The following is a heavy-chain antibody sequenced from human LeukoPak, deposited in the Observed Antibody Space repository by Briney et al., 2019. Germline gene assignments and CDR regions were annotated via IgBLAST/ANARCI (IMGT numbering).Heavy chain of an antibody. CDR1: GGSLSSHY. V-gene: IGHV4-4*07. Sequence: PSDTLSLPCTVSGGSLSSHYWSWIRQPAGKGLEWIGRIYTSGSTNYNPSLTSRVTISVDTSKNQFSLKLSSVTAADTAVYYCASGLRYFDLYYWGQGTLVTVSS. J-gene: IGHJ4*02. CDR3: ASGLRYFDLYY. CDR2: IYTSGST. D-gene: IGHD3-9*01.